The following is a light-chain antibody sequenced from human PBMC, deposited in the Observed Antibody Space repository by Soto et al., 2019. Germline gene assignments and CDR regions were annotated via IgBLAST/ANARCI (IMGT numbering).Light chain of an antibody. V-gene: IGLV3-21*02. CDR2: DDR. Sequence: SYELTQPPSVSVAPGQTARIACGGNSIGSKPVHWYPQTPGQTPILVVYDDRDRPSVIPERFSGSNSGNTAHLTISRVEAWDEADYYCQVWDNTSDHFVFGTGTKVTVL. CDR3: QVWDNTSDHFV. J-gene: IGLJ1*01. CDR1: SIGSKP.